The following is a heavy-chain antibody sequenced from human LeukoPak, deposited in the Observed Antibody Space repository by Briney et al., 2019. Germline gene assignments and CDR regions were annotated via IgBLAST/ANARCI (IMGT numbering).Heavy chain of an antibody. J-gene: IGHJ6*02. V-gene: IGHV1-58*02. CDR3: AALSSLTYYYGMDV. CDR2: IVVGSGNT. Sequence: TSVKVSCKASGFTFTSSAMQWVRQARGQRLEWIGWIVVGSGNTNNAQKFQERVTITRDMSTSTAYMELSSLRSEDTAVYYCAALSSLTYYYGMDVWGQGTTVTVSS. D-gene: IGHD3-10*01. CDR1: GFTFTSSA.